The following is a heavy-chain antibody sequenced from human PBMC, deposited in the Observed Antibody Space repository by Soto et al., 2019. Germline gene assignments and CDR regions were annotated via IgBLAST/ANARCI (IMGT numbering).Heavy chain of an antibody. CDR2: LNPKSGGT. V-gene: IGHV1-2*02. Sequence: ASVKVSCKASGFTFSDYYMHWVREAPGQGLEWMGWLNPKSGGTTYAQKFQGRLTLSRDTSINTAYMELSRLSIDDTALYYCAIYERPPTGGSYYYGMDVWGQGTTVTVSS. J-gene: IGHJ6*02. CDR3: AIYERPPTGGSYYYGMDV. CDR1: GFTFSDYY. D-gene: IGHD4-17*01.